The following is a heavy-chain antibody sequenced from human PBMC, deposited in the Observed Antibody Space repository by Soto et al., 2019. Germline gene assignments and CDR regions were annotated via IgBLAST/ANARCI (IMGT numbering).Heavy chain of an antibody. CDR1: GGSFSGYY. V-gene: IGHV4-34*01. D-gene: IGHD3-16*01. J-gene: IGHJ4*02. CDR2: INHSGST. Sequence: QVQLQQWGAGLLKPSETLSLTCAVYGGSFSGYYWSWIRQPPGKGLEWIGEINHSGSTNYNPSLKSRVTISVDTSKNQFSLKLSSVTAADTAVYYCAREYDYIWGSYRIYFDYWGLGTLVTVSS. CDR3: AREYDYIWGSYRIYFDY.